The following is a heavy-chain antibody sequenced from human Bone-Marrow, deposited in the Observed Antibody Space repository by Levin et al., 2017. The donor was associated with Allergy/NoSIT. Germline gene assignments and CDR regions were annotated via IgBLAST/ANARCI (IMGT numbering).Heavy chain of an antibody. CDR1: GFTFTTHW. J-gene: IGHJ3*02. CDR2: IFPADSDT. Sequence: PGESLKISCQGSGFTFTTHWIGWVRQMPGKGLEWMGIIFPADSDTRYSPPFQGQVSTSADKSLNTAYLQWSSLKASDTAMYYCAKLLVPSVRLHGGSNAFDIWGQGTMVNVSS. D-gene: IGHD2-8*02. V-gene: IGHV5-51*01. CDR3: AKLLVPSVRLHGGSNAFDI.